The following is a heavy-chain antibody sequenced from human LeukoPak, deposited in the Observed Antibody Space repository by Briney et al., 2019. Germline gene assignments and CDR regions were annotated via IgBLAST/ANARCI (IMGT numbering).Heavy chain of an antibody. CDR3: ARDSGAVAPGVAFYI. CDR2: ISSSVSTI. Sequence: PGGSLRLSCAASGFTFSSYTTSWVRQAPGGGLGWVSYISSSVSTIYYADSVKGRFTISRDNAKTSLNLQMKRLRAEDAAVYYCARDSGAVAPGVAFYIWGEGTMVTVSS. J-gene: IGHJ3*02. CDR1: GFTFSSYT. D-gene: IGHD6-19*01. V-gene: IGHV3-48*01.